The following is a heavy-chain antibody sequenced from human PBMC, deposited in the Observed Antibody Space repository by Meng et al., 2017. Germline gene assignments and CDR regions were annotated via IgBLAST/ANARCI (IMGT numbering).Heavy chain of an antibody. CDR2: IKQDGSEK. V-gene: IGHV3-7*01. CDR3: ARGEMATPAHY. CDR1: GFTVSSNY. Sequence: GESLKISCAASGFTVSSNYMSWVRQAPGKGLEWVANIKQDGSEKYYVDSVKGRFTISRDNAKNSLYLQMNSLRAEDTAVYYCARGEMATPAHYWGQGTLVTVSS. J-gene: IGHJ4*02. D-gene: IGHD5-24*01.